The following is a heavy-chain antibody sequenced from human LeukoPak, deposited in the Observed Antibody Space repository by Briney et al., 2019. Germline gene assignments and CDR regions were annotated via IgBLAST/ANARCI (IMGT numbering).Heavy chain of an antibody. J-gene: IGHJ4*02. V-gene: IGHV3-23*01. CDR2: ITSSGDIT. D-gene: IGHD1-26*01. CDR1: GFTFSSYA. CDR3: AKATVRATGGSFDY. Sequence: GGSLRLSCAASGFTFSSYAMRWVRQAPGKGLEWVSGITSSGDITYYGDSVKGRFTISRDNSKNTLYLQMNSLRAEDTAVYYCAKATVRATGGSFDYWGQGTLVTVSS.